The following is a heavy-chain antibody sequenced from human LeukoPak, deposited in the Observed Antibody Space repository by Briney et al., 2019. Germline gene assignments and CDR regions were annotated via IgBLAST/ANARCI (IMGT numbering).Heavy chain of an antibody. J-gene: IGHJ4*02. D-gene: IGHD2/OR15-2a*01. CDR2: ISGSGSST. CDR3: AKSCNSGNCYYNY. Sequence: GGPLRLSCAASGFTFSSYWMSWVRQAPEKGLEWVSGISGSGSSTYYADSVKGRFTISRDNSENTLSLQMNSLRADDTAIYYCAKSCNSGNCYYNYWGQGTLVTVSS. CDR1: GFTFSSYW. V-gene: IGHV3-23*01.